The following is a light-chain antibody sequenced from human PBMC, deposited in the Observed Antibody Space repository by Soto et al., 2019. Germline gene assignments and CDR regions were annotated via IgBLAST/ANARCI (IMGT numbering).Light chain of an antibody. CDR2: KTN. CDR3: QSYDITLPGVV. V-gene: IGLV1-47*01. Sequence: QSVLTQPPSASGTPGQRVTISCSGSSSNVGSNFVYCYQQVPGTAPKFLIYKTNQGPSGVPDRFSGSKSGTSASLAITGLQAEDEADYYCQSYDITLPGVVFGGGTKLTVL. J-gene: IGLJ2*01. CDR1: SSNVGSNF.